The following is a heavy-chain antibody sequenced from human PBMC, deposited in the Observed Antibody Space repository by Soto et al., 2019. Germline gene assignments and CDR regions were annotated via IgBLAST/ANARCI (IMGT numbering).Heavy chain of an antibody. CDR3: ARENYGDYQGSYDY. CDR2: IYYRGST. Sequence: QVQLQESGPGRVKPSQTLSLTCTVSGGSISSGGYSWSWIRQHPGKGLGWIGDIYYRGSTYYNPSLKSRVTISVDTSKNQFSLKLSSVTAADTAVYYCARENYGDYQGSYDYWGQGTLVTVSS. CDR1: GGSISSGGYS. V-gene: IGHV4-31*03. J-gene: IGHJ4*02. D-gene: IGHD4-17*01.